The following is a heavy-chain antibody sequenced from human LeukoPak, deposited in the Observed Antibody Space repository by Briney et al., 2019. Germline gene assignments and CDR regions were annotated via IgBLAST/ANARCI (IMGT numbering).Heavy chain of an antibody. Sequence: PGGSLRLSCAASGFTFSSYAMHWVRQAPGKGLEWVAVISCDGSNKYYADSVKGRFTISRDNSKNTLYLQMNSLTAEDTAVYFCARDRSGSIAVAGRRGFDYWGQGTLVTVSS. CDR1: GFTFSSYA. CDR2: ISCDGSNK. J-gene: IGHJ4*02. CDR3: ARDRSGSIAVAGRRGFDY. D-gene: IGHD6-19*01. V-gene: IGHV3-30-3*01.